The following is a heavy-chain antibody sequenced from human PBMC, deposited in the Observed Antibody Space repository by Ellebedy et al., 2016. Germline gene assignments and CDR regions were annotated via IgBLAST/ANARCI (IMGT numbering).Heavy chain of an antibody. CDR3: ARDRIYGDYGYYYYYGMDV. D-gene: IGHD4-17*01. CDR2: IYYSGST. CDR1: GGSISSSSYY. J-gene: IGHJ6*02. Sequence: GSLRLSXTVSGGSISSSSYYWGWIRQPPGKGLEWIGSIYYSGSTYYNPSLKSRVTISVDTSKNQFSLKLSSVTAADTAVYYCARDRIYGDYGYYYYYGMDVWGQGTTVTVSS. V-gene: IGHV4-39*07.